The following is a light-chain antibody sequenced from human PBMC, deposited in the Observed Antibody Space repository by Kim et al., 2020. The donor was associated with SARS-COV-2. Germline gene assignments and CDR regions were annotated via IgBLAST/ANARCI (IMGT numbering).Light chain of an antibody. J-gene: IGLJ1*01. V-gene: IGLV3-1*01. Sequence: VPPGQTATITCCGDNWGDNYAGRCQRKPRQSHVVVIYQDNQRPSGIPARFSGSNSGNTTTLTISGTQAMDEADYFCQAWDSSIAGVFGTGTKVTVL. CDR2: QDN. CDR1: NWGDNY. CDR3: QAWDSSIAGV.